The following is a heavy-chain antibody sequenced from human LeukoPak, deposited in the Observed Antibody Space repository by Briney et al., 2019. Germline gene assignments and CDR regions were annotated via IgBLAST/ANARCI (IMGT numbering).Heavy chain of an antibody. J-gene: IGHJ4*02. V-gene: IGHV3-30*03. Sequence: PGGSLRLSCAASGFTFSDYYMSWIRQAPGKGLEWVAVISYDGSNKYYADSVKGRFTISRDNSKNTLYLQMNSLRAEDTAVYYCARGYYYDSSGQLGDDYWGQGTLVTVSS. D-gene: IGHD3-22*01. CDR1: GFTFSDYY. CDR2: ISYDGSNK. CDR3: ARGYYYDSSGQLGDDY.